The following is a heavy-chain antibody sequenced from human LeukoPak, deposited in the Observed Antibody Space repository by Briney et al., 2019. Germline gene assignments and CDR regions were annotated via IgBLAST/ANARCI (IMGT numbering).Heavy chain of an antibody. V-gene: IGHV4-34*01. CDR2: INHSGST. Sequence: SETLSLTCAVYGGSFSGYYWSWIRQPPGKGLEWIGKINHSGSTSYNPSLKSRVTISVDTSKNQFSLKLSSVTAADTAVYYCATGTIFGVVNDYWGQGTLVTVSS. D-gene: IGHD3-3*01. J-gene: IGHJ4*02. CDR3: ATGTIFGVVNDY. CDR1: GGSFSGYY.